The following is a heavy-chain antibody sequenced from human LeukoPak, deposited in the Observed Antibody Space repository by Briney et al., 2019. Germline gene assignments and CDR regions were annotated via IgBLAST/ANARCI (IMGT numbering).Heavy chain of an antibody. CDR2: ISSSSSYI. CDR3: ARDVANYYGSGSYDY. CDR1: GFTFSSYS. V-gene: IGHV3-21*01. Sequence: PGGSLRLSCAASGFTFSSYSMNWVRQAPGKGLEWVSSISSSSSYIYYADSVKGRFTISRDNAKNSLYLQMNSLRAEDTAVYYCARDVANYYGSGSYDYWGQGTLVTVSS. J-gene: IGHJ4*02. D-gene: IGHD3-10*01.